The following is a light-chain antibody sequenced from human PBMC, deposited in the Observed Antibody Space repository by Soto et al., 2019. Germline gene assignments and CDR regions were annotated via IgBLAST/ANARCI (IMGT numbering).Light chain of an antibody. CDR1: RSNIGENT. Sequence: QSVLTQPPSASGTPGQTVTISCSGSRSNIGENTVNWYRQLPGTAPQVLIYSDNQRPSAVPDRFSGSKSGASASLAIYWLQSEDEADYYCASWDDSLNVWVFGGGTKLTVL. CDR2: SDN. J-gene: IGLJ3*02. CDR3: ASWDDSLNVWV. V-gene: IGLV1-44*01.